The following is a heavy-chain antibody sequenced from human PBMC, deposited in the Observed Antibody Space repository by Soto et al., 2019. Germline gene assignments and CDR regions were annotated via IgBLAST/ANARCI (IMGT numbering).Heavy chain of an antibody. Sequence: SETLSLTCSVSDASITSPSYYWAWIRQPPGEGLEWIGTFYYAGNTNYKSSLKSRLTISVNAAKKQLTLQMTSVTATDTASYYCARGLNMARGGGTAIEWGLGTMVS. D-gene: IGHD2-21*01. V-gene: IGHV4-39*06. CDR1: DASITSPSYY. CDR3: ARGLNMARGGGTAIE. CDR2: FYYAGNT. J-gene: IGHJ4*02.